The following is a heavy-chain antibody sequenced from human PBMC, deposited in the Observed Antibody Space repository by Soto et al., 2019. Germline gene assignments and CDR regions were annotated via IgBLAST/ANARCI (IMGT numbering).Heavy chain of an antibody. V-gene: IGHV3-23*01. CDR2: ISGSGDST. CDR3: ARRGPGTYFDY. D-gene: IGHD6-13*01. CDR1: GFTFSSYA. J-gene: IGHJ4*02. Sequence: GGSLRLSCAASGFTFSSYAMNWVRQAPGKGLEWVSVISGSGDSTYYADSVKGRFTISRDNSKNTLYLQMNSLRTEDTTVYYCARRGPGTYFDYWGQGTLVTVSS.